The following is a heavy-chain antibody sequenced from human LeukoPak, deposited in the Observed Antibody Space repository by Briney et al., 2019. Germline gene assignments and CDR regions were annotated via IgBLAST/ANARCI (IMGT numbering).Heavy chain of an antibody. D-gene: IGHD6-13*01. CDR3: AGIAAAGTVLDY. Sequence: GGSLRLSCAASGFTFSSYGMHWVRQAPGKGLEWVAVISYDGSNKYYADSVKGRFTISRDNSKNTLYLQMNSLRAEDTAAYYCAGIAAAGTVLDYWGQGTLVTVSS. V-gene: IGHV3-30*03. J-gene: IGHJ4*02. CDR1: GFTFSSYG. CDR2: ISYDGSNK.